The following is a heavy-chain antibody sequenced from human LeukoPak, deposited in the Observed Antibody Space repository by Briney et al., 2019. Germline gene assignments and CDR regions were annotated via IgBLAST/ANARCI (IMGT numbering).Heavy chain of an antibody. J-gene: IGHJ4*02. CDR2: IYSGGST. CDR3: ARTRVDTTTFDYFHY. V-gene: IGHV3-53*01. Sequence: GGSLRLSCVVSGFTVSTNFMSWVRQAPGERLEWVSVIYSGGSTYYADSVKGRFTISRDNSSENVYLQMNSLRAEDPAVYYCARTRVDTTTFDYFHYWGQGTLVTVSS. CDR1: GFTVSTNF. D-gene: IGHD4-11*01.